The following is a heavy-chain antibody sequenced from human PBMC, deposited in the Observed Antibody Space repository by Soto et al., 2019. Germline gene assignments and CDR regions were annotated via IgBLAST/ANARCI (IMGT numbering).Heavy chain of an antibody. J-gene: IGHJ4*02. CDR2: IRGKANSYAT. V-gene: IGHV3-73*01. D-gene: IGHD6-19*01. Sequence: PGGSLRLSCAASGCTFSGYSRHWVRQASGKGLEWVGRIRGKANSYATAYAASVKGRFTISRDDSKNMAYLQMNCLKTEATAVYYCTTRRGYSNGFGYWGQGTLVTVSS. CDR3: TTRRGYSNGFGY. CDR1: GCTFSGYS.